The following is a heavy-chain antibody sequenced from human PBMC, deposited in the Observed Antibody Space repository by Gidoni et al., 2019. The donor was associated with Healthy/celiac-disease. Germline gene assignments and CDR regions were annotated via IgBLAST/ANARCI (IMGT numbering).Heavy chain of an antibody. CDR3: ASGSSSWQSLDY. D-gene: IGHD6-13*01. CDR1: GGSISSSSYY. CDR2: IYYSGST. J-gene: IGHJ4*02. Sequence: QLQLQESGPGLVKPSETLSLTCTVSGGSISSSSYYWGWIRQPPGKGLAWIGSIYYSGSTYYNPSLKSRVTISVDTSKNQFSLKLSSVTAADTAVYYCASGSSSWQSLDYWGQGTLVTVSS. V-gene: IGHV4-39*01.